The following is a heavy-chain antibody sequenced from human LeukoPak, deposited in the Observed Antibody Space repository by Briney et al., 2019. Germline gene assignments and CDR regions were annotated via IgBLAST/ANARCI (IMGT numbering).Heavy chain of an antibody. CDR3: ARNNADGEGRFSY. CDR1: GYSFTKYG. V-gene: IGHV7-4-1*02. CDR2: INTNTGNP. D-gene: IGHD3-10*01. Sequence: GASAKVSCKASGYSFTKYGMNWVRQAPGQGLEWMGWINTNTGNPTYAQDFTGRFVFSLDTSVSTAYLQISSLKAEDTAVYYCARNNADGEGRFSYWGQGTLVTVSS. J-gene: IGHJ4*02.